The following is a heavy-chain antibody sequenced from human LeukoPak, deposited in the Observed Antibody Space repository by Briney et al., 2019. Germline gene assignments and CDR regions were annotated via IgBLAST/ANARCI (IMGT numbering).Heavy chain of an antibody. CDR3: AGTPWFGELTLDY. CDR2: IVVGSGNT. Sequence: GASVKVSCKASGFTFTSSTIQWVRQARGQRLEWIGLIVVGSGNTNYAQKFQERVIITRDMSTTTVYMELSSLRSEDTAVYYCAGTPWFGELTLDYWGQGTLVTVSS. CDR1: GFTFTSST. D-gene: IGHD3-10*01. V-gene: IGHV1-58*02. J-gene: IGHJ4*02.